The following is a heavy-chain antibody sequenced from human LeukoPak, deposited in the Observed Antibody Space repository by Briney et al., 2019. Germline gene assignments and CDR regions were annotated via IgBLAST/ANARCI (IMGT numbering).Heavy chain of an antibody. V-gene: IGHV3-21*01. D-gene: IGHD2-15*01. Sequence: GGSLRLSCAASGFTFSSYSMNWVRQAPGKGLEWVSSISSSSSYIYYADSVKGRFTISRDNSKNTLYLQMNSLRAEDTAVYYCARDQYCSGGSCYGHAFDIWGQGTMVTVSS. CDR2: ISSSSSYI. CDR1: GFTFSSYS. J-gene: IGHJ3*02. CDR3: ARDQYCSGGSCYGHAFDI.